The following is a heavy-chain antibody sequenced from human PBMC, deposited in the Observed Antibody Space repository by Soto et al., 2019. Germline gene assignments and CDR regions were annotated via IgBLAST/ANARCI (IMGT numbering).Heavy chain of an antibody. V-gene: IGHV3-72*01. J-gene: IGHJ2*01. CDR2: TRNKANSYST. Sequence: EVQLVESGGGLVQPGGSLRLSCAASGFNFSNHYMDWVRQAPGKGLEWVGRTRNKANSYSTEYAASVKGRFTISRDDSKNSLYLQLNSVETEDTAVYYCARYSGSYSRSLDLWGRGTLVTVSS. D-gene: IGHD1-26*01. CDR1: GFNFSNHY. CDR3: ARYSGSYSRSLDL.